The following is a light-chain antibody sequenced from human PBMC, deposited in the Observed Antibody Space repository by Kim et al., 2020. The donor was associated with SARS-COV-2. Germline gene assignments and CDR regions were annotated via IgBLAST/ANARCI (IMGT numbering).Light chain of an antibody. CDR3: QQYDKYPQT. CDR1: QDISYN. J-gene: IGKJ1*01. Sequence: ASVGDRVTITCRASQDISYNLVWFQQKPGKAPRSLIYAASNLQSGVPSKFRGSGSGTHFTLNIDCLQPEDFATYYCQQYDKYPQTFGQGTKVEIK. CDR2: AAS. V-gene: IGKV1-16*02.